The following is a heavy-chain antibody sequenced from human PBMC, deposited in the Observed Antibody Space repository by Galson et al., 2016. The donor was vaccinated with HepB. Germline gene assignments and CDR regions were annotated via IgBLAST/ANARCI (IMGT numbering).Heavy chain of an antibody. Sequence: SETLSLTCTVSGASISGYYLSWIWQPPGKGLEWIGYIYYSGRTNYNPSLKSRVTISVDTSKNQFSLKLSSVTAADTAVYYCARDDSGGWYGFHYGMDVWGQGTTVTVSS. D-gene: IGHD6-19*01. CDR1: GASISGYY. J-gene: IGHJ6*02. CDR2: IYYSGRT. CDR3: ARDDSGGWYGFHYGMDV. V-gene: IGHV4-59*01.